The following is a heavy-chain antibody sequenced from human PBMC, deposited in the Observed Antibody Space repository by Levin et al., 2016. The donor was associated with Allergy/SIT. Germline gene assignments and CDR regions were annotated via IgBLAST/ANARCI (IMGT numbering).Heavy chain of an antibody. D-gene: IGHD1-1*01. CDR3: VRRGYNSERHPFDI. V-gene: IGHV1-8*01. CDR2: MNPPTGNT. Sequence: WVRQAPGQGLEWMGWMNPPTGNTGYAQKFQGRVTLTRDTSIGTAYMTLSSLRSDDTAVYYCVRRGYNSERHPFDIWGQGTTVTVSS. J-gene: IGHJ3*02.